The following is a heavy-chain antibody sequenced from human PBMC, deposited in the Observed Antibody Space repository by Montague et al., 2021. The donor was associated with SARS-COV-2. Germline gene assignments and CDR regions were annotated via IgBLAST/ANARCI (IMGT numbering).Heavy chain of an antibody. V-gene: IGHV4-59*12. D-gene: IGHD3-9*01. J-gene: IGHJ4*02. Sequence: SETLSLTCEVSGGSMSGYYWTWIRQSPGKGLEWIGYVHYTGSTKYNPSLKTRVSLSLDTPKNHFSLHLSSVTAADTATYYCARGVYNRVIFVVSPRYYFDYWGQGNMVAVSA. CDR2: VHYTGST. CDR3: ARGVYNRVIFVVSPRYYFDY. CDR1: GGSMSGYY.